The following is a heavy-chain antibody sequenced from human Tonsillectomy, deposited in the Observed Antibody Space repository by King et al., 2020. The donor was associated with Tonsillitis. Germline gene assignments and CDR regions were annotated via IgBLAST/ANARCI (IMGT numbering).Heavy chain of an antibody. CDR1: GYSFTRHW. V-gene: IGHV5-51*01. CDR3: ARPRPTEGSGTYWADY. J-gene: IGHJ4*02. Sequence: VQLVQSGAEVKKPGESLKISCKGFGYSFTRHWIGWVRQMPGKGLEWMGIIYPGDSDTRYSPSFQGQVIISADKSNSTAYLQWSSLKAPDTAMYYCARPRPTEGSGTYWADYWGEGNVVTVPS. D-gene: IGHD3-10*01. CDR2: IYPGDSDT.